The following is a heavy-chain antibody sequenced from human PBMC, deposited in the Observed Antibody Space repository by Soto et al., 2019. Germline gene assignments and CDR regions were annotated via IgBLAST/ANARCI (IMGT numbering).Heavy chain of an antibody. D-gene: IGHD3-22*01. CDR3: AKDQDYYDSSGYYSYLYYYYGMDV. CDR2: IIPIFGTA. CDR1: GGTFSSYA. J-gene: IGHJ6*02. Sequence: QVQLVQSGAEVKKPGSSVKVSCKASGGTFSSYAISWVRQAPGQGLEWMGGIIPIFGTANYAQKFQGRVTITADESTSTAYMELSSLRSEDTAVYYCAKDQDYYDSSGYYSYLYYYYGMDVWGQGTTVTVSS. V-gene: IGHV1-69*01.